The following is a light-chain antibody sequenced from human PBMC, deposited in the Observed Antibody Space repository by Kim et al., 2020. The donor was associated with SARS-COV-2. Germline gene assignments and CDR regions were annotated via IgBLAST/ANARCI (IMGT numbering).Light chain of an antibody. CDR1: QSPSNN. CDR2: ATS. V-gene: IGKV3-15*01. J-gene: IGKJ4*01. Sequence: GCPGEGATLSCRASQSPSNNLAWYQQKPGQAPRLIIFATSTRATGIPARFSGSGSGTEFTLTINSLQSEDFAVYYCEQYNSWPPTFGGGTKVEIK. CDR3: EQYNSWPPT.